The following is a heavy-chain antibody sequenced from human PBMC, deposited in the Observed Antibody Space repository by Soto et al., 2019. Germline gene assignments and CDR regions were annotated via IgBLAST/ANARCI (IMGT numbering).Heavy chain of an antibody. V-gene: IGHV4-34*01. D-gene: IGHD3-3*01. CDR3: ARGSHFDFSRGYADSFDV. Sequence: QVQLQQWGAGLLEPSETLSLTCAVYGGSFSGYYWGWFRQPPGKGLEWIGEVKHSGNINYNPSLKTRLTVSVDTSKNQFSLKLSSMTAADTAMYYCARGSHFDFSRGYADSFDVWGQGTMVTVSS. CDR1: GGSFSGYY. CDR2: VKHSGNI. J-gene: IGHJ3*01.